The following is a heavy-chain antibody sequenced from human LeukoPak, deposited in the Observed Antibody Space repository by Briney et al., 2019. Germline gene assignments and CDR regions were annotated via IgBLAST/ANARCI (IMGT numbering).Heavy chain of an antibody. J-gene: IGHJ4*02. CDR1: GYTFTSYG. Sequence: ASVKVSCKASGYTFTSYGISWVRQAPGQGLEWMGIINPSGGSTSYAQKFQGRVTMTRDMSTSTVYMELSSLRSEDTAVYYCARGSYGDTDYWGQGTLVTVSS. V-gene: IGHV1-46*01. D-gene: IGHD4-17*01. CDR3: ARGSYGDTDY. CDR2: INPSGGST.